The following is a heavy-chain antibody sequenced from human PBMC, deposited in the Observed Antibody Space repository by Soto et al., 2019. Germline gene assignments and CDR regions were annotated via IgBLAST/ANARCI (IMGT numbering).Heavy chain of an antibody. D-gene: IGHD1-7*01. CDR2: IYRTGST. V-gene: IGHV4-4*02. CDR3: ASRDPGTSVDY. Sequence: SETLSLTCTVSGDSISSSNHYWTWLRQPPGKGLEWIGEIYRTGSTNYNPSLKSRVTISLDKSENQFSLKVTSLTAADTAVYYCASRDPGTSVDYWGQGTLVTVSS. CDR1: GDSISSSNHY. J-gene: IGHJ4*02.